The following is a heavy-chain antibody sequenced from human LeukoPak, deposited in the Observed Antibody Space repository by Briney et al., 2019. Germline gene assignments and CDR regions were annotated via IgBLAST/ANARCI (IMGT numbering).Heavy chain of an antibody. J-gene: IGHJ4*02. D-gene: IGHD1-26*01. V-gene: IGHV3-21*01. CDR2: ISSSSSYI. CDR1: GFTFSSYS. CDR3: AREATGIFDY. Sequence: GGSLRLSCAASGFTFSSYSMNWVRQAPGKGLEWVSSISSSSSYIYYADSVKGRFTISRDNAKNSLYLQMSSLRAEDTAVYYCAREATGIFDYWGQGTLVTVSS.